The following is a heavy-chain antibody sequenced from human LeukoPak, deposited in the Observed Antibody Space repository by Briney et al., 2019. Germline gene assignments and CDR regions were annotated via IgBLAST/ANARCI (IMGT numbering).Heavy chain of an antibody. J-gene: IGHJ4*02. CDR2: ITLFNDNT. CDR1: GYTFTYRY. Sequence: ASVKVSCKASGYTFTYRYLHWVRQAPGQALEWMGWITLFNDNTKYAQKFQDRVTISRDRSMNTAYMELSSLRSEDTAMYYCASSEMSNSGPDHWGQGTLVTVSS. D-gene: IGHD2/OR15-2a*01. CDR3: ASSEMSNSGPDH. V-gene: IGHV1-45*01.